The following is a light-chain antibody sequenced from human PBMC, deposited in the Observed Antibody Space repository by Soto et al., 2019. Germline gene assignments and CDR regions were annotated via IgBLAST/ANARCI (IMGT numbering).Light chain of an antibody. V-gene: IGKV1-17*01. J-gene: IGKJ1*01. CDR1: QDIRND. CDR2: AAS. Sequence: DIQMTQSPSSLSASVGDRVTITCRASQDIRNDLVCYQQKPGKAPKRLIYAASTLQSGVPSRFSGSGSGTEFTLTIISLQPEDFATYYCLQQNSYPRTFGQGTKVDI. CDR3: LQQNSYPRT.